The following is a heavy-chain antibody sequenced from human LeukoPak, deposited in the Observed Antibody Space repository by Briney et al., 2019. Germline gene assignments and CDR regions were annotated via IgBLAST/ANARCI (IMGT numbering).Heavy chain of an antibody. CDR3: AKDLGGVVVISPLGD. V-gene: IGHV3-30*18. D-gene: IGHD3-22*01. CDR1: GFTFSSYG. CDR2: ISYDGSNK. Sequence: GRSLRLSCAAFGFTFSSYGMHWVRQAPGKGLEWVAVISYDGSNKYYADSVKGRFTISRDNSKNTLYLQMNSLRAEDTAVYYCAKDLGGVVVISPLGDWGQGTLVTVSS. J-gene: IGHJ4*02.